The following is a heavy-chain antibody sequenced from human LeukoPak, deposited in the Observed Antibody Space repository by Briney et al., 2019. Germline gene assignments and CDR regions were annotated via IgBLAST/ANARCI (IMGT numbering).Heavy chain of an antibody. CDR3: ARDQGGTGYYYYYGMDV. CDR2: INPNSGGT. D-gene: IGHD2-15*01. V-gene: IGHV1-2*04. J-gene: IGHJ6*02. Sequence: ASVKVSCKASGYTFTGYYMHWVRQAPGQGLEWMGWINPNSGGTNYAQKFQGWVTMTRDTSIGTAYMELSRLRSDDTAVYYCARDQGGTGYYYYYGMDVWGQGTTVTVSS. CDR1: GYTFTGYY.